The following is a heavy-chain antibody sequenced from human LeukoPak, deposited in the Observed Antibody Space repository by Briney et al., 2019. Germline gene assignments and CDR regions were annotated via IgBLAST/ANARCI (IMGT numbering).Heavy chain of an antibody. CDR3: ARGTGTTPYYYYYMDV. J-gene: IGHJ6*03. CDR2: INWDGGST. V-gene: IGHV3-20*04. CDR1: GFTFDDYG. D-gene: IGHD1-7*01. Sequence: PGGSLRLSCAASGFTFDDYGMSWVRPAPGKGLEWVSGINWDGGSTCYADSVNGRFTITRDNAKNSLYLQMNSLRAEDTALYYCARGTGTTPYYYYYMDVWGKGTTVTVSS.